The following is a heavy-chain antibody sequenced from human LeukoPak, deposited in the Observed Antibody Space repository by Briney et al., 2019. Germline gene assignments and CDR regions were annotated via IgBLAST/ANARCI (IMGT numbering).Heavy chain of an antibody. V-gene: IGHV1-2*02. J-gene: IGHJ6*02. Sequence: ASVKVSCKASGYTVTGYYMHWVRQAPGQGLEWMGWINPNSGGTNYAQKFQGRVTMTRDTSISTAYMELSRLRSDDTAVYYCASEEFVVRGPYGMDVWGQGTTVTVSS. CDR3: ASEEFVVRGPYGMDV. D-gene: IGHD3-10*01. CDR2: INPNSGGT. CDR1: GYTVTGYY.